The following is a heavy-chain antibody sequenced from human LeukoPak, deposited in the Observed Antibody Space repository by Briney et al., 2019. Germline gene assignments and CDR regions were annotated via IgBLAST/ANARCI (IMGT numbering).Heavy chain of an antibody. V-gene: IGHV3-11*01. Sequence: GGSLRLSCAASGFTFSDYYMSWIRQAPGKGLEWVSYISSSGSTIYYADSVKGRFTISRDNAKNSLYLQMNSLRAEDTAVYYCARDPYPAADHYYYYMDVWGKGTTVTVSS. CDR1: GFTFSDYY. D-gene: IGHD6-25*01. CDR3: ARDPYPAADHYYYYMDV. J-gene: IGHJ6*03. CDR2: ISSSGSTI.